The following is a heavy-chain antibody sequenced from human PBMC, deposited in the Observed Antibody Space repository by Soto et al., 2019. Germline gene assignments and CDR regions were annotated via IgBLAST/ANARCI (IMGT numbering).Heavy chain of an antibody. V-gene: IGHV5-51*01. CDR1: GYSFTSYW. CDR2: IYPGDSDT. J-gene: IGHJ4*01. Sequence: FGYSFTSYWIGWVRQMPGKGLEWMGIIYPGDSDTRYSPSFQGQVTISADKSISTAYLQWSSLKASDTAMYYCARHGSYSGYDEFDYWGHGTLVTVSS. CDR3: ARHGSYSGYDEFDY. D-gene: IGHD5-12*01.